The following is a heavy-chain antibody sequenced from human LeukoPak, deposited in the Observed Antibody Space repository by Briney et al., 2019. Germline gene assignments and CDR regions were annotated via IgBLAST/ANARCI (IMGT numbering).Heavy chain of an antibody. CDR1: GGSISSSSYY. D-gene: IGHD6-19*01. Sequence: PSETLSLTCTVSGGSISSSSYYWGWIRQPPGKGLEWIGSIYYSGSTYYNPSLKSRVTISVDTSKNQFSLKLSSVTATDTAVYYCARHVAVAGAYGYWGQGTLVTVSS. V-gene: IGHV4-39*01. CDR2: IYYSGST. J-gene: IGHJ4*02. CDR3: ARHVAVAGAYGY.